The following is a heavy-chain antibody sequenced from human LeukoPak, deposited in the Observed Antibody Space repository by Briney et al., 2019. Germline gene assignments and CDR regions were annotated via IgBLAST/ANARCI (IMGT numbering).Heavy chain of an antibody. CDR3: AKSSGFRGGLFDY. Sequence: PGGSLRLSCAASGFTFSSYSMNWVRQAPGKGLEWVSAISGSGGSTYYADSVKGRFTISRDNSKNTLYLQMNSLRAEDTAVYYCAKSSGFRGGLFDYWGQGTLVTVSS. D-gene: IGHD3-10*01. CDR2: ISGSGGST. V-gene: IGHV3-23*01. CDR1: GFTFSSYS. J-gene: IGHJ4*02.